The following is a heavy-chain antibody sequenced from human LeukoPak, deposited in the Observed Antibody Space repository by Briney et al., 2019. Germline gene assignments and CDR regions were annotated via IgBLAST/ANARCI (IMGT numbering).Heavy chain of an antibody. J-gene: IGHJ4*02. D-gene: IGHD3-9*01. CDR2: LNHSGST. V-gene: IGHV4-34*01. Sequence: SETLSLTCAVYGGSFSGYYWSWIRQPPGKGLEWIGELNHSGSTNYNPSLKSRVTISVDTSKNQFSQKLSSVHAADTAVYYCARVGSWLRYFDCLLYYDYWGQGTLVTVSS. CDR3: ARVGSWLRYFDCLLYYDY. CDR1: GGSFSGYY.